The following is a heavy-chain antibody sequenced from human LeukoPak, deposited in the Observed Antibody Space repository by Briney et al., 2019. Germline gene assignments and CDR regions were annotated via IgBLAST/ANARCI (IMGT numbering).Heavy chain of an antibody. J-gene: IGHJ4*02. V-gene: IGHV4-59*07. CDR1: GGSISFTSYY. CDR3: ATRGDILTGYPYYFDN. CDR2: VYYSGAT. D-gene: IGHD3-9*01. Sequence: TSDTLSLTCTVSGGSISFTSYYWSWIRQPPGKGLEWIGYVYYSGATTYNPSLKSRVSISVDTSNNQFSLNLKSVTPADTAVYYCATRGDILTGYPYYFDNWGQGTLVTVSS.